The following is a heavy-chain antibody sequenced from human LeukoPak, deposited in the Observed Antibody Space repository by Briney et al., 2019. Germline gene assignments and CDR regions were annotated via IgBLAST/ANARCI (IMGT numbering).Heavy chain of an antibody. CDR3: ARGRWPQADAFDI. CDR2: IYYSGST. J-gene: IGHJ3*02. V-gene: IGHV4-59*01. Sequence: PSETLSLTCTVSGGSISSYYWSWIRQPPGKGLEWIGYIYYSGSTNYNPSLKSRVTISVDTSKNQFSLKLSSVTAADTAVYYCARGRWPQADAFDIWGQGTMVTVSS. CDR1: GGSISSYY. D-gene: IGHD5-24*01.